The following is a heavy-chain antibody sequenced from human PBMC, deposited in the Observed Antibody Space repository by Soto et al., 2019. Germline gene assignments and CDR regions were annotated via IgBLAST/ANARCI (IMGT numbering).Heavy chain of an antibody. CDR2: IIPIFGTA. V-gene: IGHV1-69*06. D-gene: IGHD2-21*02. J-gene: IGHJ5*02. Sequence: SVKVSCNASGGTFSSYAISWVRQAPGQGPQWMGGIIPIFGTANYAQKFQGRVTITADKSTSTAYMELSSLRSEDTAVYYCARDWGVCGCDCYSYNWFDPWGQGTMVTVSS. CDR1: GGTFSSYA. CDR3: ARDWGVCGCDCYSYNWFDP.